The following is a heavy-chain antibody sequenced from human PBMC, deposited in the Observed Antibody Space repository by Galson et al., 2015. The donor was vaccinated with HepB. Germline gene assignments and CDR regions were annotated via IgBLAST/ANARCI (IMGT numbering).Heavy chain of an antibody. CDR1: GFTFSSYA. Sequence: SLRLSCAASGFTFSSYAMHWVRQAPGKGLEWVAVISYDGSNKYYADSVKGRFTISRDNSKNTLYLQMNSLRAEDTAVYYCARDRKGKAPYGSGIRGYYYYYGMDVWGQGTTVTVSS. CDR2: ISYDGSNK. J-gene: IGHJ6*02. V-gene: IGHV3-30*04. CDR3: ARDRKGKAPYGSGIRGYYYYYGMDV. D-gene: IGHD3-10*01.